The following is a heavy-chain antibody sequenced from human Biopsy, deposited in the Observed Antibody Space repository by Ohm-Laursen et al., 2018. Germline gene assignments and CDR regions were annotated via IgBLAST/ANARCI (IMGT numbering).Heavy chain of an antibody. CDR2: ISWNSGSI. D-gene: IGHD2-15*01. Sequence: SRRLSCSASGLTFSSHAMSWVRQAPGKGLEWVSGISWNSGSIGYADSVKGRFTISRDNAKNSLYLQMNSLRAEDTDLYYCAKSCSGGSCLDYWGQGTLVTVSS. CDR3: AKSCSGGSCLDY. J-gene: IGHJ4*02. V-gene: IGHV3-9*01. CDR1: GLTFSSHA.